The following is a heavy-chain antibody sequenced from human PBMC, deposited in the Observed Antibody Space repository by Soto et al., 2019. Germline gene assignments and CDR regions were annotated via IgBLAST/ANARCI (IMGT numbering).Heavy chain of an antibody. D-gene: IGHD1-26*01. V-gene: IGHV1-2*02. CDR1: GYTFTGYY. CDR3: ARDLANIYSGSPGDYYYYYGMDV. J-gene: IGHJ6*02. CDR2: INPNSGGT. Sequence: ASVKVCCKASGYTFTGYYMHWVRQAPGQGLEWMGWINPNSGGTNYAQKFQGRVTITRXTSISTAYMELSRLRSDDTAVYYCARDLANIYSGSPGDYYYYYGMDVWGQGTTVTVSS.